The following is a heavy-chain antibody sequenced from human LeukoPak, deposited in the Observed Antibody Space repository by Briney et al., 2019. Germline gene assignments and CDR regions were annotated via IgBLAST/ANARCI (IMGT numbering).Heavy chain of an antibody. CDR3: GKQQLADY. V-gene: IGHV3-30-3*01. Sequence: PGRSLRLSCAASGFTFSSYAMHWVRQAPGKGLEWVAVISYDGSNKYYADSVKGRFTISRDNSKNTLYLQMNSLRAEDTAVYYCGKQQLADYWGRGTLVTVSS. CDR2: ISYDGSNK. J-gene: IGHJ4*02. CDR1: GFTFSSYA. D-gene: IGHD6-13*01.